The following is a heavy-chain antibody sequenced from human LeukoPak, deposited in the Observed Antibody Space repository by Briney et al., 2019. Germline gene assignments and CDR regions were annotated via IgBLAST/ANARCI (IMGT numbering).Heavy chain of an antibody. J-gene: IGHJ5*02. Sequence: GGSLRLSCVASGFTFTNAWMTSVRQAPGKGREWVGRIKTKTDGGTTDYAAPVKGRFTISRDDSKSTLYLQMNSLKIEDTAVYYCTTVRIAWGQGTLVTVSS. CDR2: IKTKTDGGTT. V-gene: IGHV3-15*01. D-gene: IGHD3-10*01. CDR1: GFTFTNAW. CDR3: TTVRIA.